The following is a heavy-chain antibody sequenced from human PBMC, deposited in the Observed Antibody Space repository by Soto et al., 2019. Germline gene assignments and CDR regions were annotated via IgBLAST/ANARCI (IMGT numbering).Heavy chain of an antibody. CDR1: GYSFTSYW. CDR3: ARRSGSYYRYYYYYGMDV. J-gene: IGHJ6*02. CDR2: IYPGDSDT. D-gene: IGHD1-26*01. V-gene: IGHV5-51*01. Sequence: GESLKISCKGSGYSFTSYWIGWVRQMPGKGLEWMGIIYPGDSDTRYSPSFQGQVTISADKSINTAYLQWSSLKASDTAMYYCARRSGSYYRYYYYYGMDVWGQGTTVTVSS.